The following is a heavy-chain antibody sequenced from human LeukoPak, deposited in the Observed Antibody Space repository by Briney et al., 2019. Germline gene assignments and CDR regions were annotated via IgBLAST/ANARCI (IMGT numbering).Heavy chain of an antibody. CDR2: INPKNGGT. CDR3: ARGPNTAAFDY. Sequence: ASVKVSCKTSGYTFRDYYMHWFRQAPGQGLEWMGWINPKNGGTNYAQKFQGRVTMTRDTSFSTAYMELCRLRSDDTAVYYCARGPNTAAFDYWGQGTLVTVSS. V-gene: IGHV1-2*02. D-gene: IGHD6-13*01. CDR1: GYTFRDYY. J-gene: IGHJ4*02.